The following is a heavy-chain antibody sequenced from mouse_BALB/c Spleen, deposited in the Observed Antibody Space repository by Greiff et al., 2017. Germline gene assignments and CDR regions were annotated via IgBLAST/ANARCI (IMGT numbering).Heavy chain of an antibody. Sequence: EVQLVESGGGLVKPGGSLKLSCAASGFTFSDYYMYWVRQTPEKRLEWVATISDGGSYTYYPDSVKGRFTISRDNAKNNLYLQMSSLKSEDTAMYYCARSSTYVDDWGQGTTVTVSS. V-gene: IGHV5-4*02. CDR3: ARSSTYVDD. CDR2: ISDGGSYT. CDR1: GFTFSDYY. J-gene: IGHJ2*01. D-gene: IGHD2-1*01.